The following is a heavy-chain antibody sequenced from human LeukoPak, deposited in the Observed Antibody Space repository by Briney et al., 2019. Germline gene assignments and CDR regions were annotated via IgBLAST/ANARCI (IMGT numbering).Heavy chain of an antibody. CDR1: GGSISSSSYY. CDR3: APGLLWFGELYPYFG. CDR2: IYYSGST. J-gene: IGHJ4*02. Sequence: SETLSLTCTVSGGSISSSSYYWGWIRQPPGKGLEWIGSIYYSGSTYYNPSLKSRVTISVDTSKNQFSLKLSSVTAADTAVYYCAPGLLWFGELYPYFGWGQGTLVTVSS. D-gene: IGHD3-10*01. V-gene: IGHV4-39*07.